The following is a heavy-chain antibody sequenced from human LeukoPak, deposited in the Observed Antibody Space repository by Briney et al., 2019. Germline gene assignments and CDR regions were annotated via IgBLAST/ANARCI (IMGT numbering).Heavy chain of an antibody. J-gene: IGHJ4*02. CDR2: IYYSGST. V-gene: IGHV4-31*03. D-gene: IGHD6-13*01. CDR1: GGSISSGGYY. CDR3: ARYRLNLGMGFDY. Sequence: SETLSLTCTVSGGSISSGGYYWSWIRQHPGDGLEWIGYIYYSGSTYYNPSLKSRVTISIDTSKNQFSLKLSSVTAADTAVYYCARYRLNLGMGFDYWGQGTLVTVSS.